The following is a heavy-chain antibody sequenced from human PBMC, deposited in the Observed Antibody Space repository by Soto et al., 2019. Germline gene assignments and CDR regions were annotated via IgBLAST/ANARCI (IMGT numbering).Heavy chain of an antibody. CDR3: ARGQIVVVPAATSYYYYYYGMDV. CDR1: GGSFSGYY. CDR2: INHSGST. Sequence: SETLSLTCAVYGGSFSGYYWSWIRQPPGKGLEWIGEINHSGSTNYNPSLKSRVTISVDTSKNQFSLKLSSVTAADTAVYYRARGQIVVVPAATSYYYYYYGMDVWGQGTTVTVSS. J-gene: IGHJ6*02. D-gene: IGHD2-2*01. V-gene: IGHV4-34*01.